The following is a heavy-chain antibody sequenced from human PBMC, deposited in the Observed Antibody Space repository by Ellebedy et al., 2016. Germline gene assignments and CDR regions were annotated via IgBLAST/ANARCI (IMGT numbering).Heavy chain of an antibody. V-gene: IGHV1-69*13. CDR3: ARMKGVWGSLRQSVDF. CDR1: GGTFTTSA. CDR2: VIPIYSTT. J-gene: IGHJ4*02. Sequence: PVKVSCXSSGGTFTTSAFSWVRQAPGQGLEWVGGVIPIYSTTNYAQKFQARITITADVSTRTVYMEMNRLRSEDTAIYYCARMKGVWGSLRQSVDFWGQGTLVTVSS. D-gene: IGHD3-16*01.